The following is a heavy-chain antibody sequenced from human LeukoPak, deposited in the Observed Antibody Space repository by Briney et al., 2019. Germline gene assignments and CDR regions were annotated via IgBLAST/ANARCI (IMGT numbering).Heavy chain of an antibody. CDR2: ISGSGGST. Sequence: GGSLRLSCAAPGFTFSSYAMSWVRQAPGKGLEWVSAISGSGGSTYYADSVKGRFTISRDNSKNTLYLQMNSLRAEDTAVYYCAKESRITIFGVVIIRYFDYWGQGTLVTVSS. CDR1: GFTFSSYA. CDR3: AKESRITIFGVVIIRYFDY. V-gene: IGHV3-23*01. D-gene: IGHD3-3*01. J-gene: IGHJ4*02.